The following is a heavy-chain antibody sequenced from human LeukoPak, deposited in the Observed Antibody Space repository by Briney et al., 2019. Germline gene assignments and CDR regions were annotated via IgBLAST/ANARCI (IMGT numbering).Heavy chain of an antibody. CDR2: IYYSGST. CDR3: AREWRTYYDSSGPQDI. D-gene: IGHD3-22*01. J-gene: IGHJ3*02. CDR1: GGSISSYY. Sequence: PSETLSLTCTVSGGSISSYYWSWIRQPPGKGLEWIGYIYYSGSTTYNPSLTSRVTISVDTSKNQFSLKLSSVTAADTAVYYCAREWRTYYDSSGPQDIWGEGTMVTVSS. V-gene: IGHV4-59*01.